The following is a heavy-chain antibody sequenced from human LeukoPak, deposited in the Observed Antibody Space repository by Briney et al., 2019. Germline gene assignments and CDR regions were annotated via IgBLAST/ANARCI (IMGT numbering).Heavy chain of an antibody. CDR3: AKDKAPGSWHTPSDF. J-gene: IGHJ4*02. V-gene: IGHV3-23*01. CDR1: GFSFSSDI. Sequence: GGSLRLSCAASGFSFSSDIMSWVRQAPGKGLEWVSLIGTSGDTYYADSVKGRFTISRDNSKNTLYLQMNSLRADDTAKYYCAKDKAPGSWHTPSDFWGQGTLVTVSS. D-gene: IGHD6-13*01. CDR2: IGTSGDT.